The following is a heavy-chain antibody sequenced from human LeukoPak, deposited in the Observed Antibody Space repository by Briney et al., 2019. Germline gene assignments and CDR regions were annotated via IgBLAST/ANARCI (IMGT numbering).Heavy chain of an antibody. Sequence: PGGSLRLSCVASGLSFSDYWMSWVRQAQGKGLERVADIKKDGSEAEYADSVKGRFTISRDNAKNSLYLQMDALRAEDTAVYYCATYTNWVAGDVWGQGTTVSVSS. CDR1: GLSFSDYW. V-gene: IGHV3-7*01. D-gene: IGHD7-27*01. CDR3: ATYTNWVAGDV. CDR2: IKKDGSEA. J-gene: IGHJ6*02.